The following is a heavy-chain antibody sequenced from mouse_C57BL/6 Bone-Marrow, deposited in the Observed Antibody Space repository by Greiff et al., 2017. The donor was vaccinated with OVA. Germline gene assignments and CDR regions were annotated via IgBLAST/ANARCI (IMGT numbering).Heavy chain of an antibody. J-gene: IGHJ2*01. D-gene: IGHD2-3*01. CDR2: IWRGGST. CDR1: GFSLTSYG. CDR3: ARRGYLYFFDY. Sequence: QVQLKESGPGLVQPSQSLSITCTVSGFSLTSYGVHWVRQSPGKGLEWLGVIWRGGSTDYNAAFISRLSISKDNSKSQVFFKMNSLQADDTAIYYCARRGYLYFFDYWGQGTTLTVSS. V-gene: IGHV2-2*01.